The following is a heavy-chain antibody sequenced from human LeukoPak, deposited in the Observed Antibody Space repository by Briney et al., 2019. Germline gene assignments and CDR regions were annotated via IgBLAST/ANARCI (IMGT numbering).Heavy chain of an antibody. Sequence: GGSLRLSCAASGFTFSTYTMYWVRHPPGKRLEWVSIIGNNGGGIHCADSVKGRFTISRDNFKNALYLQMNSLRVEDTAVYYCAIDPNWGTHSWGQGVLVTVSS. CDR3: AIDPNWGTHS. CDR1: GFTFSTYT. CDR2: IGNNGGGI. J-gene: IGHJ4*02. V-gene: IGHV3-23*01. D-gene: IGHD7-27*01.